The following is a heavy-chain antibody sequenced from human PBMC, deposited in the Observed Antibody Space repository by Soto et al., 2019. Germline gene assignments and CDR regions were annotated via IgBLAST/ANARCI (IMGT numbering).Heavy chain of an antibody. V-gene: IGHV3-7*03. CDR2: IKQDGGEK. CDR1: GFTFSNYW. D-gene: IGHD3-22*01. J-gene: IGHJ4*02. CDR3: AKDVTGLIGYYFPFDY. Sequence: PGGSLRLSCAASGFTFSNYWMSWVRQAPGRGLEWVASIKQDGGEKYYMDSVKGRFTISKDNAKNSLYLQLNSLRAGDTAVYYCAKDVTGLIGYYFPFDYWGQGTLVTVSS.